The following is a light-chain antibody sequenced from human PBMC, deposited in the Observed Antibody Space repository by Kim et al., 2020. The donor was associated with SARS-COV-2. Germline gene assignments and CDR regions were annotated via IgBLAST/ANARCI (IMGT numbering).Light chain of an antibody. V-gene: IGKV3-15*01. Sequence: VSPGERATLSCRASQSVSSNLAWYQQKPGQAPRLLIYGASTRATGIPARFSGSGSGTEFTLTISSLQSEDVAVYYCQQYNNWPPSSFSQGTKLEI. J-gene: IGKJ2*03. CDR3: QQYNNWPPSS. CDR1: QSVSSN. CDR2: GAS.